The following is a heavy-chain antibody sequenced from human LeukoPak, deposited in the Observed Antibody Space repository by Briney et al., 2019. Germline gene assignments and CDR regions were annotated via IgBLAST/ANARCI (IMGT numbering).Heavy chain of an antibody. CDR3: ARGIVVVPAAIHVRWFDP. CDR2: INHSGST. Sequence: PSETLSLTCAVYGGSFSGYYWSWIRQPPGKGLEWIGEINHSGSTNYNPSLKSRVTISVDTSKNQFSLKLSSVTAADTAVYYCARGIVVVPAAIHVRWFDPWGQGTLVTVSS. V-gene: IGHV4-34*01. J-gene: IGHJ5*02. CDR1: GGSFSGYY. D-gene: IGHD2-2*01.